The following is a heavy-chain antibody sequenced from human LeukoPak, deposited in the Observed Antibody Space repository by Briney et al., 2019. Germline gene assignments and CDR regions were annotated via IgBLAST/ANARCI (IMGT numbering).Heavy chain of an antibody. Sequence: GASVKVSCKASGYTFTSYYMHWVRQAPGQGLEWMGIINPRGGSTSYAQKFQARVTMTRDTSTSTVYMELSSLRSEDTAVYYCARGFRMGLCLRNYYYYMDVWGQGTTVTVSS. J-gene: IGHJ6*03. CDR1: GYTFTSYY. CDR3: ARGFRMGLCLRNYYYYMDV. V-gene: IGHV1-46*01. CDR2: INPRGGST. D-gene: IGHD3-16*01.